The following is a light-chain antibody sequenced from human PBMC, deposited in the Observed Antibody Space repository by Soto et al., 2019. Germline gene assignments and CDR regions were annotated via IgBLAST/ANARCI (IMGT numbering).Light chain of an antibody. J-gene: IGKJ1*01. V-gene: IGKV3-15*01. Sequence: EIVMTQSPATLSVSPGERATLSCRASQSVSSNLAWYQQKPGQAPRLLIYGASTRATGIPARFSGSGSGTEFTLTISSLQSEDFEVYYCQQYNNWLWTFGQGTNVEIK. CDR2: GAS. CDR1: QSVSSN. CDR3: QQYNNWLWT.